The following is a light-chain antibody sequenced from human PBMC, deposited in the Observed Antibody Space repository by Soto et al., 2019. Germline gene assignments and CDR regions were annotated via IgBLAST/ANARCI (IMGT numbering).Light chain of an antibody. V-gene: IGKV3-20*01. J-gene: IGKJ2*01. CDR2: GAS. Sequence: EIVLTQSPGTLSLSPGERATLSCRASQSVSSSYLAWYQQKPGQPPRLLISGASSRATGIPDRFSGSGSGTDFTLTISRLESEDFAVYYCQRYGSSPPHTFGQGTKLEIK. CDR1: QSVSSSY. CDR3: QRYGSSPPHT.